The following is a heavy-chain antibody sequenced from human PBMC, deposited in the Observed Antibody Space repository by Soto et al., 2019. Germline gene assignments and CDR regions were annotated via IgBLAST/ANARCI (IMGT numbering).Heavy chain of an antibody. Sequence: QVQLVESGGDLVKPGGSLRLSCAASKFTFSDYYMNWIRQAPGKGLEWVSYISSSGNTMYYADFVKGRFTISRDNAKNSLYLQMNSLRAEDTAVYYCAREGTYGLDVWGQGTTVTVSS. V-gene: IGHV3-11*01. CDR1: KFTFSDYY. CDR3: AREGTYGLDV. D-gene: IGHD1-1*01. CDR2: ISSSGNTM. J-gene: IGHJ6*02.